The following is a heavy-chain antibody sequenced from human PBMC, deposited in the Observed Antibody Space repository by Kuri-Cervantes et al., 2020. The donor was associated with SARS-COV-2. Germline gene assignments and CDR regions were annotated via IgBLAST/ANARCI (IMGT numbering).Heavy chain of an antibody. CDR1: GGSINSYY. Sequence: SETLSLTCTVSGGSINSYYWSWIRQPAGKGLEWIGRIYTSGSTNYNPSLKGRVTMSVDTSKNQFSLKLSSVTAADTAVYYCARDGVLLWFGELDVWGKGTTVTVSS. V-gene: IGHV4-4*07. CDR3: ARDGVLLWFGELDV. D-gene: IGHD3-10*01. J-gene: IGHJ6*04. CDR2: IYTSGST.